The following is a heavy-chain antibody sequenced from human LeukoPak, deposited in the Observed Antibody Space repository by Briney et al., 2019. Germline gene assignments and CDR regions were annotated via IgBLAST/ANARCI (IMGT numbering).Heavy chain of an antibody. CDR3: ARLSGAPVRHPIYHFDY. V-gene: IGHV4-38-2*01. J-gene: IGHJ4*02. Sequence: SETLSLTCVVSGYSISSGYYWGWVRQPPGKELEWIGNIYHSGGTYKNPSLKSRVTISLDTSKNQFSLKLGSVTAADTAMYYCARLSGAPVRHPIYHFDYWGQGTLVTVSS. CDR1: GYSISSGYY. D-gene: IGHD1-26*01. CDR2: IYHSGGT.